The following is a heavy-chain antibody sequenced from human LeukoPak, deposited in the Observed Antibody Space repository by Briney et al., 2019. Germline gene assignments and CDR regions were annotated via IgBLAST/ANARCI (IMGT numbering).Heavy chain of an antibody. CDR1: GFTFSSYW. CDR2: IKQDGSEK. CDR3: ARDRPPYYDFWSGYYGY. Sequence: GRSLRLSCAASGFTFSSYWMSWVRQAPGKGLEWVANIKQDGSEKYYVDSVKGRFTISRDNAKNSLYLQMNSLRAEDTAVYYCARDRPPYYDFWSGYYGYWGQGTLVTVSS. V-gene: IGHV3-7*01. J-gene: IGHJ4*02. D-gene: IGHD3-3*01.